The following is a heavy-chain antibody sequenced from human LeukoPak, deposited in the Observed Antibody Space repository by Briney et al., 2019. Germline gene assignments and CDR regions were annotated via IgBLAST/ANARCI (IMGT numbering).Heavy chain of an antibody. Sequence: GESLKISCKGSGYNFTSYWLGWVRQMPGKGLEWMGVIYPGDSATRYRPSFQGQVTMSADKSTSTAYLQWSSLKASDTTMYYCAIQESSGRERNWFDPWGQGTLVTVSS. CDR3: AIQESSGRERNWFDP. J-gene: IGHJ5*02. D-gene: IGHD3-22*01. CDR1: GYNFTSYW. V-gene: IGHV5-51*01. CDR2: IYPGDSAT.